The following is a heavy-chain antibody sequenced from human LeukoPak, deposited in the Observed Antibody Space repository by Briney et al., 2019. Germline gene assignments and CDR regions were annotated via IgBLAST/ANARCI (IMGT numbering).Heavy chain of an antibody. Sequence: SETLSLTCAVYGGSFSGYYWSWIRQPPGKGLEWIGEINHSGSTNYNPSLKSRVTISVDTSKNQFSLKLSSVTAADTAVYYCASLPDRHDAFDIWGQGTMVTVSS. CDR3: ASLPDRHDAFDI. CDR2: INHSGST. J-gene: IGHJ3*02. V-gene: IGHV4-34*01. CDR1: GGSFSGYY.